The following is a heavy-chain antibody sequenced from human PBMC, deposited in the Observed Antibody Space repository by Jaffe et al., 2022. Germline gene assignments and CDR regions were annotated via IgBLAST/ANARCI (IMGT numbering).Heavy chain of an antibody. CDR3: ARGRSRDIVVVVAATPGYYYYMDV. V-gene: IGHV4-34*01. CDR2: INHSGST. CDR1: GGSFSGYY. Sequence: QVQLQQWGAGLLKPSETLSLTCAVYGGSFSGYYWSWIRQPPGKGLEWIGEINHSGSTNYNPSLKSRVTISVDTSKNQFSLKLSSVTAADTAVYYCARGRSRDIVVVVAATPGYYYYMDVWGKGTTVTVSS. J-gene: IGHJ6*03. D-gene: IGHD2-15*01.